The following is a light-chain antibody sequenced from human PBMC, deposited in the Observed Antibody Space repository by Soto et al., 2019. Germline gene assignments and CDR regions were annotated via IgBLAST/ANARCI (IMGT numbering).Light chain of an antibody. J-gene: IGLJ1*01. CDR2: QVT. Sequence: QSVLTQPASVSGSPGQSITISCTGTSSDIGGYYYVSWYQHHPGKAPKLLIYQVTNRPSRVSNRFSGSKSSNTASLTISGLQADDEADYYCTSYSSSDIFYVFGTGTRSPS. CDR3: TSYSSSDIFYV. V-gene: IGLV2-14*01. CDR1: SSDIGGYYY.